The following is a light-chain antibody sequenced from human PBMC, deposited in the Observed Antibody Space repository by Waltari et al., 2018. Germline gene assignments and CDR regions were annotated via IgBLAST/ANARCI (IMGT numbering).Light chain of an antibody. Sequence: QTVVTQEPSLTVSPGGTVTLTCASTTGPVTSDNFPNWFQQKPGQPPRALLYSTDNKHSWTPRRFSGALLGGKAALTRSGVQPEDEADYYCQLYYGGTLVFGGGTKVTVL. CDR1: TGPVTSDNF. J-gene: IGLJ3*02. V-gene: IGLV7-43*01. CDR3: QLYYGGTLV. CDR2: STD.